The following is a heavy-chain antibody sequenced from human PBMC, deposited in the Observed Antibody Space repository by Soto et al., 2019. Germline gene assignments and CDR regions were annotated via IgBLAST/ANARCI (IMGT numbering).Heavy chain of an antibody. Sequence: PVGSLRLSCVASGLPFRSYAMNWVRQAPGKGLEWISSITRSSVTTYYADSVKGRFTISRDNAKNSLVLQMDSLPSDDTAVYYCASPDVGMKYCRRGTMVTVSS. CDR3: ASPDVGMKY. V-gene: IGHV3-48*01. CDR2: ITRSSVTT. CDR1: GLPFRSYA. J-gene: IGHJ4*01.